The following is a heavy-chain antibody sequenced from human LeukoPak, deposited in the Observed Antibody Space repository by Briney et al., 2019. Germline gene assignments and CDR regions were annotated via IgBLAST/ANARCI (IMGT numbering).Heavy chain of an antibody. CDR1: GYTFTSYG. Sequence: ASVKVSCKASGYTFTSYGISWVRQALGQGLEWMGWISAYNGNTNYAQKLQGRVTMTTDTSTSTAYMELRSLRSDDTAVYYCARDGEEDGGTLPFDYWGQGTLVTVSS. CDR2: ISAYNGNT. D-gene: IGHD4-23*01. CDR3: ARDGEEDGGTLPFDY. J-gene: IGHJ4*02. V-gene: IGHV1-18*01.